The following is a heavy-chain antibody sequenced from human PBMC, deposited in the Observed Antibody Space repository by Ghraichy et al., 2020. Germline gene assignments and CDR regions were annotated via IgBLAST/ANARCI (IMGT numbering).Heavy chain of an antibody. V-gene: IGHV4-34*01. D-gene: IGHD3-10*01. J-gene: IGHJ5*02. CDR3: ARRRALLLWFGESENWFDP. CDR2: INHSGST. CDR1: GGSFSGYY. Sequence: SQTLSLTCAVYGGSFSGYYWSWIRQPPGKGLEWIGEINHSGSTNYNPSLKSRVTISVDTSKNQFSLKLSSVTAADTAVYYCARRRALLLWFGESENWFDPWGQGTLVTVSS.